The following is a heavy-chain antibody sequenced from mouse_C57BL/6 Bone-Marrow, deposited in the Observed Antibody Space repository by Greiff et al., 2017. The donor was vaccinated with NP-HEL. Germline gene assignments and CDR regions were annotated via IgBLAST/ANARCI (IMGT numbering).Heavy chain of an antibody. CDR1: GYTFTDYE. D-gene: IGHD1-1*01. J-gene: IGHJ2*01. Sequence: VKLMESGAELVRPGASVTLSCKASGYTFTDYEMHWVKQTPVHGLEWIGAIDPETGGTAYNQKFKGKAILTADKSSSTAYMELRSLTSEDSAVYDCARRGISTVKWVFDYWGKGTTLTVSS. CDR3: ARRGISTVKWVFDY. V-gene: IGHV1-15*01. CDR2: IDPETGGT.